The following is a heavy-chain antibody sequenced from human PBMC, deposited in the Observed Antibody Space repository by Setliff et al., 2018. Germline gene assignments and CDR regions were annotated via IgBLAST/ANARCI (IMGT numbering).Heavy chain of an antibody. J-gene: IGHJ3*01. D-gene: IGHD1-26*01. CDR1: GDSISSGDYF. CDR3: AREVGTSTSSDAFDV. CDR2: IYHSGSA. V-gene: IGHV4-30-4*08. Sequence: SETLSFTCTVSGDSISSGDYFWSWIRQPPGKGLEWIAYIYHSGSAYYNPSLKSRVTMSVDTSKNQFSLHLTSVTAADTAVYYCAREVGTSTSSDAFDVWGQGMMVTVSS.